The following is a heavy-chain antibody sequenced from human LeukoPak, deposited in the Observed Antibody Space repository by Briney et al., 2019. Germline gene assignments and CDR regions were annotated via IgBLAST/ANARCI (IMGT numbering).Heavy chain of an antibody. J-gene: IGHJ4*02. CDR3: ARRAQVERRHSQFDY. D-gene: IGHD1-1*01. Sequence: GASVKVSCKASGYIFTSSYIHWVRQAPGRGLEWMGMINPSGGSTGYAQKFQGRVTMTRDMSTSTVYMELSSLRSEDTAVFYCARRAQVERRHSQFDYWGQGTLVTVSS. V-gene: IGHV1-46*01. CDR1: GYIFTSSY. CDR2: INPSGGST.